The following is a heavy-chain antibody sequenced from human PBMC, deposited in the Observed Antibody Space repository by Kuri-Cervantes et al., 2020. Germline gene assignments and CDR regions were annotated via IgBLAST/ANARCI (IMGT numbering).Heavy chain of an antibody. Sequence: GGSLRLSCAASGFTFSSYGMHWVRQAPGKGLEWVAVISYDGTNQYYVDSVKGRFTISRDNAKNSLYLQMNSLRDEDTALYYCARDRGDDWALVGHWGQGTLVTVSS. CDR2: ISYDGTNQ. J-gene: IGHJ4*02. V-gene: IGHV3-30*03. D-gene: IGHD3-9*01. CDR3: ARDRGDDWALVGH. CDR1: GFTFSSYG.